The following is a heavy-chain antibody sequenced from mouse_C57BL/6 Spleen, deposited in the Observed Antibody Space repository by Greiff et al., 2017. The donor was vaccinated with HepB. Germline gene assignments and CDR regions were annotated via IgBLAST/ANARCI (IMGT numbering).Heavy chain of an antibody. CDR1: GFTFSDYG. CDR3: ARPVGLAY. V-gene: IGHV5-17*01. Sequence: DVHLVESGGGLVKPGGSLKLSCAASGFTFSDYGMHWVRQAPEKGLEWVAYISSGSSTIYYADTVQGRFTISRDNAKNTLCLQMTSLRSEDTAMYYCARPVGLAYWGQGTLVTVSA. J-gene: IGHJ3*01. CDR2: ISSGSSTI.